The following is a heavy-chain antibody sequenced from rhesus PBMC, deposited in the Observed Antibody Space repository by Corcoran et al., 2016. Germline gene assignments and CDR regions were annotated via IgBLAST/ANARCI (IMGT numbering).Heavy chain of an antibody. V-gene: IGHV3-136*01. D-gene: IGHD5-12*01. Sequence: EVQLVESGGGLVQPGGSLRLSCAASGFTFSSYDMSWVRQAPGKGLEWFSYISYTGKTLYYRDSVKGRFTISRDNAKNSLSLQMSSLRAEDTAVYYCTRGGYSYSPSSHFDYWGQGVLVTVSS. CDR3: TRGGYSYSPSSHFDY. CDR2: ISYTGKTL. J-gene: IGHJ4*01. CDR1: GFTFSSYD.